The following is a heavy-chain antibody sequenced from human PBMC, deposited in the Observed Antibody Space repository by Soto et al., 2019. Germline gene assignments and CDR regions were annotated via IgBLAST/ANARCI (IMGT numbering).Heavy chain of an antibody. CDR1: GFPFRNAW. CDR2: IKSNSDGGTK. V-gene: IGHV3-15*01. CDR3: STDYWPNCNFTVDL. D-gene: IGHD2-21*02. J-gene: IGHJ6*02. Sequence: EVQLVESGGGLVKPGGSLRISCIGSGFPFRNAWVTWVRQGPGKGLEWVGRIKSNSDGGTKDYAAPVKGRFILSRDDSKNTVDLQMSSLKSEDTGVYYCSTDYWPNCNFTVDLWGQGTTVTVSS.